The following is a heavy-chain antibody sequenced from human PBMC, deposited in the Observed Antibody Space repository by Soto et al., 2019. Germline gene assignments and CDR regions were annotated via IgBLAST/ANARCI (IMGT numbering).Heavy chain of an antibody. CDR2: IYYSGST. J-gene: IGHJ2*01. D-gene: IGHD6-19*01. V-gene: IGHV4-59*01. Sequence: SETLSLTCTVSGGSISSYYWSWIRQPPGKGLEWIGYIYYSGSTNYNPSLKSRVTISVDTSKNQFSLKLSSVTAADTAVYYCARLKHTRIAVAGTGNWYFDLWGRGTLVTVSS. CDR3: ARLKHTRIAVAGTGNWYFDL. CDR1: GGSISSYY.